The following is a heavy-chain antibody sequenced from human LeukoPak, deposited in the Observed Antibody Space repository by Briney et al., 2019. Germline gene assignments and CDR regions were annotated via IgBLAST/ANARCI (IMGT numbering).Heavy chain of an antibody. CDR1: GFTFSSYA. Sequence: GGSLRLSCAASGFTFSSYAMHWVRQAPGKGLEWVAVISSDGSIKYYADSVKGRFTISRDNSKNTVYLQMNSLRAEDTAVYYCAKDRGSGWYEGVDYWGQGTLVAVSS. V-gene: IGHV3-30-3*01. J-gene: IGHJ4*02. CDR2: ISSDGSIK. D-gene: IGHD6-19*01. CDR3: AKDRGSGWYEGVDY.